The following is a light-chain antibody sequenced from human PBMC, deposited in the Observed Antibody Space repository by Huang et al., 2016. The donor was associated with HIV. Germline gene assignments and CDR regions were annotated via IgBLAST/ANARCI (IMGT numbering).Light chain of an antibody. CDR1: QSVDND. J-gene: IGKJ2*01. Sequence: VMTQSPAIMSVSPGERATLSCRASQSVDNDLAWYQQKPGQPPRLLMYGASTRATGVPPRFSGSGSGEDFTLTISGLQSDDFAICDCQHYHNWPPRYTFGQGTRLEIK. V-gene: IGKV3-15*01. CDR3: QHYHNWPPRYT. CDR2: GAS.